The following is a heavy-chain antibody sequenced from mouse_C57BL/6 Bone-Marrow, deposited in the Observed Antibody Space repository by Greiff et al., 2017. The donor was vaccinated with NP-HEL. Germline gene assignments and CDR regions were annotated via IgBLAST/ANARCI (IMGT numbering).Heavy chain of an antibody. CDR3: ARRRDYSNYFYAMDY. CDR1: GFSLTSYG. V-gene: IGHV2-2*01. Sequence: VKLMESGPGLVQPSQSLSITCTVSGFSLTSYGVHWVRQSPGKGLEWMGVIWSGGSTDYNAAFVTRLSISKDNSKSQVFFKMNSLQADDTAIYYCARRRDYSNYFYAMDYWGQGTSVTVSS. D-gene: IGHD2-5*01. J-gene: IGHJ4*01. CDR2: IWSGGST.